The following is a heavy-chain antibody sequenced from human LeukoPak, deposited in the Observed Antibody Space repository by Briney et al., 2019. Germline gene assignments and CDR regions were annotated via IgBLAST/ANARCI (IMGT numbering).Heavy chain of an antibody. CDR3: AKGGYVDPDYYYYYGMDV. CDR1: GFTFSSYS. Sequence: GGSLRLSCAASGFTFSSYSMNWVRQAPGKGPEWVSSISSSSGYIYYADSVKGRFTISRDNAKNSLYLQMNSLRAEDTAVYYCAKGGYVDPDYYYYYGMDVWGQGTTVTVSS. CDR2: ISSSSGYI. V-gene: IGHV3-21*04. D-gene: IGHD1-1*01. J-gene: IGHJ6*02.